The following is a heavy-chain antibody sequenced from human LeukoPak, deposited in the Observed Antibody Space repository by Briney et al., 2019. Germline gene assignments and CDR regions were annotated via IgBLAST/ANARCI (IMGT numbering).Heavy chain of an antibody. V-gene: IGHV3-7*01. CDR1: GFTFDNYW. J-gene: IGHJ6*02. D-gene: IGHD6-19*01. Sequence: GGSLRLSCAVSGFTFDNYWMSWVRQAPGKGLEWVANIREDGSDKYYVDSVKGRFTISRDNAKNSLYLQMNSLRAEDTAVYYCARVDNGVAGPYYGMDVWGQGTTVTVSS. CDR2: IREDGSDK. CDR3: ARVDNGVAGPYYGMDV.